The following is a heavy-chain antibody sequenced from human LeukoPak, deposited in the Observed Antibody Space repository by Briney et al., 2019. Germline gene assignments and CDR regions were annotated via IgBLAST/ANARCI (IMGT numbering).Heavy chain of an antibody. CDR2: ISSSGSTI. CDR3: VRVGFGYSSSLYNY. J-gene: IGHJ4*02. Sequence: PGGSLRLSCAASGFTFSNYEMNWVRQAPGKGLEWVSYISSSGSTIYYADSVKGRFTISRDNAKNSLYLQMNSLRAEDTAVYYCVRVGFGYSSSLYNYWGQGTLVTVSS. V-gene: IGHV3-48*03. D-gene: IGHD6-13*01. CDR1: GFTFSNYE.